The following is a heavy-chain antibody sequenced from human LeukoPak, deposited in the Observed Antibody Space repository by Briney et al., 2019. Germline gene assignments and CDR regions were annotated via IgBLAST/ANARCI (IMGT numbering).Heavy chain of an antibody. V-gene: IGHV4-4*07. J-gene: IGHJ5*02. CDR2: IYTSGST. Sequence: SETLSLTCTVSGGSISSYYWSWIRQPAGKGLEWIGRIYTSGSTNYNPSLKSRVTMSVDTPKNQFSLKLSSVTAADTAVYYCATNSGSYGWFDPWGQGTLVTVSS. D-gene: IGHD1-26*01. CDR3: ATNSGSYGWFDP. CDR1: GGSISSYY.